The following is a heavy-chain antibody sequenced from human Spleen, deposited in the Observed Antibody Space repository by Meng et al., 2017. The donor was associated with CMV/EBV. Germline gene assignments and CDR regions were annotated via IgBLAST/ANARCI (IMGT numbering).Heavy chain of an antibody. CDR3: ARGDPYSKYEVPYFYYYYGMDV. D-gene: IGHD4-11*01. V-gene: IGHV1-2*02. J-gene: IGHJ6*02. CDR1: GYTFTAHY. CDR2: INPISGGT. Sequence: ASVKVSCKASGYTFTAHYFHWVRQAPGQGLEWMGWINPISGGTNYAQKFQDRVTMTRDTSISTAYMELSRLRSDDTAVYYCARGDPYSKYEVPYFYYYYGMDVWGQGTTVTVSS.